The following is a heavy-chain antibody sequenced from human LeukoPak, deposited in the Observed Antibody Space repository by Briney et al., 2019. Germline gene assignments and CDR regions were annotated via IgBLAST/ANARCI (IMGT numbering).Heavy chain of an antibody. J-gene: IGHJ4*02. D-gene: IGHD6-19*01. CDR3: ARDLKMGYSSGRYSWGTGSSNDY. V-gene: IGHV1-69*13. Sequence: ASVKVSCKAYGGTFSSYAISWVRQAPGQGLEWMGGIIPIFGTANYAQKFQGRVTITADHSTSTAYMELSSLRSEDTAMFYCARDLKMGYSSGRYSWGTGSSNDYWGQGTLVTVSS. CDR2: IIPIFGTA. CDR1: GGTFSSYA.